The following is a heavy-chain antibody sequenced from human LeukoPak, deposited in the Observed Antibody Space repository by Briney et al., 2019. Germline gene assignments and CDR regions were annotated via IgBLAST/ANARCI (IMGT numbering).Heavy chain of an antibody. CDR3: AKGSEGRMSALRGYSYGYQAFDI. J-gene: IGHJ3*02. V-gene: IGHV3-9*01. Sequence: GGSLRLSCAASGFTFDDYAMHWVRQAPGKGLEWVSGISWNSGSIGYADSVKGRFTISRDNAKNSLYLQMNSLRAEDTALYYCAKGSEGRMSALRGYSYGYQAFDIWGQGTMVTVSS. CDR1: GFTFDDYA. CDR2: ISWNSGSI. D-gene: IGHD5-18*01.